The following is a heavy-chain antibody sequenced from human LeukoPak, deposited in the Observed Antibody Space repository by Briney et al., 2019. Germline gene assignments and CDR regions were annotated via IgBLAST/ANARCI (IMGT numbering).Heavy chain of an antibody. J-gene: IGHJ6*02. V-gene: IGHV1-69*13. CDR3: ASGGIVATIIKYFYYGMDV. CDR1: GGTFSIYA. Sequence: SVTVSCTASGGTFSIYAISWVRQAPGQGLEWMGGIIPIFGTANYAQKFQGRVTITADESTSTAYMELSSLRSEDTAVYYCASGGIVATIIKYFYYGMDVWGQGTTVTVSS. D-gene: IGHD5-12*01. CDR2: IIPIFGTA.